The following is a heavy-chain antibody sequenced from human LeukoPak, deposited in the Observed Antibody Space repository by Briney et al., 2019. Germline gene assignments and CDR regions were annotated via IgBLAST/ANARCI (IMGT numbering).Heavy chain of an antibody. J-gene: IGHJ4*02. CDR1: GSTFSDYY. V-gene: IGHV3-11*04. D-gene: IGHD5-18*01. Sequence: GRSLRLACAASGSTFSDYYMSWIRQAPGKGLEWVSYISRSGSNTYYADSVKGRLTISRDNAKNSMYLQMNNLRVEDTAVYYCARDQPIGYNYGYPFDNWGQGTLVTVSS. CDR3: ARDQPIGYNYGYPFDN. CDR2: ISRSGSNT.